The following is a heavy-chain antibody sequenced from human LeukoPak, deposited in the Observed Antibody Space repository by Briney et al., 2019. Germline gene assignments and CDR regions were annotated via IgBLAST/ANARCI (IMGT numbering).Heavy chain of an antibody. J-gene: IGHJ4*02. CDR2: INGSSGGT. CDR1: GYTFSGYA. CDR3: ANDPYTWGFWDDHLDY. V-gene: IGHV3-23*01. Sequence: GGSLRLSCAASGYTFSGYAMSWVRQAPGQGLEWVSAINGSSGGTNYAESVKGRVTISRDTSKSTVYMQMNRLRAEDTAVYYCANDPYTWGFWDDHLDYWGQGTLVTVSS. D-gene: IGHD3/OR15-3a*01.